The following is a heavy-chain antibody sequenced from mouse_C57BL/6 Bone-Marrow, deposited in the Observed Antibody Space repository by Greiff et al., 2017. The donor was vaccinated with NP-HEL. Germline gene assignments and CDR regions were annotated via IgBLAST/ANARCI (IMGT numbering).Heavy chain of an antibody. Sequence: EVKLQQSGAELVRPGASVKLSCTASGFNIKDDYMHWVKQRPEQGLEWIGWIDPENGDTEYASKFQGKATITADTSSNTAYPQLSSLTSEDTAVYYCTTGTTKYFDVWGTGTTVTVSP. CDR3: TTGTTKYFDV. D-gene: IGHD1-1*01. CDR1: GFNIKDDY. V-gene: IGHV14-4*01. CDR2: IDPENGDT. J-gene: IGHJ1*03.